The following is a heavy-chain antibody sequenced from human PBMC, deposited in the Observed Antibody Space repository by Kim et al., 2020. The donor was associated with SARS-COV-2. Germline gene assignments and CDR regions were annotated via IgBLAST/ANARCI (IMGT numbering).Heavy chain of an antibody. D-gene: IGHD2-15*01. CDR1: GGSISSGGYS. CDR2: IYHSGST. Sequence: SETLSLTCAVSGGSISSGGYSWSWIRQPPGKGLEWIGYIYHSGSTYYNPSLKSRVTISVDRSKNQFSLKLSSVTAADTAVYYCAGVVVVAATSVVWFDPWGQGTLVTVSS. J-gene: IGHJ5*02. V-gene: IGHV4-30-2*01. CDR3: AGVVVVAATSVVWFDP.